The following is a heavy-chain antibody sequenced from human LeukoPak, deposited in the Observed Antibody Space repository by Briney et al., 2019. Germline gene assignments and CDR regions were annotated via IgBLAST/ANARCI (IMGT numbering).Heavy chain of an antibody. D-gene: IGHD6-19*01. J-gene: IGHJ3*02. Sequence: SETLSLTCTVSGGSISSYYWSWIRQPAGKGLEWIGRIYTSGSTNYNPSLKSRVTMSVDTSKNQFSLKLSSVTAADTAVYYCAREGAKAVAGPDDAFDIWGQGTMVTVSS. CDR2: IYTSGST. CDR1: GGSISSYY. V-gene: IGHV4-4*07. CDR3: AREGAKAVAGPDDAFDI.